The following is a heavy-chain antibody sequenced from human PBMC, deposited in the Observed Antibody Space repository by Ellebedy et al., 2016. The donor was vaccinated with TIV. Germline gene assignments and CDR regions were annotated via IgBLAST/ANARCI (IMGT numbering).Heavy chain of an antibody. J-gene: IGHJ6*02. Sequence: PGGSLRLSCEASGFTFSASAMNWVRQAPGKGLEWVSTINSYSSHIYYAGSVKGRFTISRDNAKNSVSLQMDSLRTDDTAVYYCARDHQLQRWLQLAIYYYYYGMDVWGQGTTVTVSS. D-gene: IGHD5-24*01. CDR1: GFTFSASA. CDR2: INSYSSHI. V-gene: IGHV3-21*01. CDR3: ARDHQLQRWLQLAIYYYYYGMDV.